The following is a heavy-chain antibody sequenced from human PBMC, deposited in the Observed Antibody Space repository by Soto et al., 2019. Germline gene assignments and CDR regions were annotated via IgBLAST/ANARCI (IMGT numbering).Heavy chain of an antibody. D-gene: IGHD3-22*01. CDR3: AKVFYDSSGYSPFDY. V-gene: IGHV3-30*18. J-gene: IGHJ4*02. Sequence: GSLRLSCAASGFTFSSYGMHWVRQAPGKGLEWVAVISYDGSNKYYADSVKGRFTISRDNSKNTLYLQMNSLRAEDTAVYYCAKVFYDSSGYSPFDYWGQGTLVTVSS. CDR2: ISYDGSNK. CDR1: GFTFSSYG.